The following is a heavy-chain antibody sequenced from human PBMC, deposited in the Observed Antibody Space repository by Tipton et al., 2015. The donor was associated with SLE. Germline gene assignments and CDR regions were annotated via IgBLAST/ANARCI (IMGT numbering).Heavy chain of an antibody. CDR2: IYSGGST. D-gene: IGHD1-26*01. J-gene: IGHJ3*02. CDR3: ARDRWELLMGAFDI. V-gene: IGHV3-53*05. CDR1: GFTVSSNY. Sequence: SLRLSCAASGFTVSSNYMTWVRQAPGKGLEWVSVIYSGGSTHYADSVKGRFTISRDNSKNTLYLQMNSLRAEDTAVYYCARDRWELLMGAFDIWGQGTMVTVSS.